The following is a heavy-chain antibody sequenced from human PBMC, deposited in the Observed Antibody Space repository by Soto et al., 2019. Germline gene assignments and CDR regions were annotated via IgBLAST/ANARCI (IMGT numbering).Heavy chain of an antibody. CDR2: ISYDGTDK. J-gene: IGHJ6*02. CDR1: GFTFSSYE. V-gene: IGHV3-30*18. CDR3: VKERYAQLWLEDYGMDV. Sequence: PGGSLRLSCAASGFTFSSYEMNWVRQAPGKGLEWVALISYDGTDKYYADSVKGRFTISRDNSKNTLYLQMSSLGPEDTAVYYCVKERYAQLWLEDYGMDVWGQGTTVTVSS. D-gene: IGHD5-18*01.